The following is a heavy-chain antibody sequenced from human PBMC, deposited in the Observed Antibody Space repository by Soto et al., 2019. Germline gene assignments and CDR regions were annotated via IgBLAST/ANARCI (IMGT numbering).Heavy chain of an antibody. CDR2: ITGSGFST. CDR1: AFTFSSYA. V-gene: IGHV3-23*01. CDR3: AKFRADSSLSPGDF. Sequence: EVQLLESGGGLVQPGGSLRLSCAASAFTFSSYAMTWVRQAPGKGLEWVSTITGSGFSTYYADSVKGRFTISRDNYKSTLHLQMNSLRAEDTAIYYCAKFRADSSLSPGDFWGQGALVTVSS. D-gene: IGHD6-6*01. J-gene: IGHJ4*02.